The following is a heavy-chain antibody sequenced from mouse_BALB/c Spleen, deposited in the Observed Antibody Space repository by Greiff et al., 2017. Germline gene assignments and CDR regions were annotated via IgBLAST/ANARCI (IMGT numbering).Heavy chain of an antibody. CDR3: ARDGGDFDY. CDR2: IRNKANGYTT. CDR1: GFTFTDYY. J-gene: IGHJ2*01. Sequence: EVKVEESGGGLVQPGGSLRLSCATSGFTFTDYYMSWVRQPPGKALEWLGFIRNKANGYTTEYSASVKGRFTISRDNSQSILYLQMNTLRAEDSATYYCARDGGDFDYWGQGTTLTVSS. V-gene: IGHV7-3*02.